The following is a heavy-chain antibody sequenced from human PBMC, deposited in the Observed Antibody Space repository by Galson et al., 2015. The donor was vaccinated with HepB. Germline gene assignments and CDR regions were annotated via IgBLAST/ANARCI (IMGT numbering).Heavy chain of an antibody. CDR2: IIPIFGTA. V-gene: IGHV1-69*13. D-gene: IGHD3-22*01. CDR3: ARGPTLYYYDSSGYNY. Sequence: SVKVSCKASGGTFSSYAISWVRQAPGQGLEWMGGIIPIFGTANYAQKFQGRVTITADESTSTAYMELSSLRSEDTAVYYCARGPTLYYYDSSGYNYWGQGTLVTVSS. CDR1: GGTFSSYA. J-gene: IGHJ4*02.